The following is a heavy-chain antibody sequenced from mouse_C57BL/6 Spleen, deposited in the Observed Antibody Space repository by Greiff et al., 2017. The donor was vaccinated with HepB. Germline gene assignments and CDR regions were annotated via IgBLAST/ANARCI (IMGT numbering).Heavy chain of an antibody. CDR1: GYAFSSSW. Sequence: VQLQQSGPELVKPGASVKISCKASGYAFSSSWMNWVKQRPGKGLEWIGRIYPGDGDTNYNGKFKGKATLTADKSSSTAYMQLRSLTSEDSAVYFGARYAMNYWGQGTSVTVSS. CDR3: ARYAMNY. CDR2: IYPGDGDT. V-gene: IGHV1-82*01. J-gene: IGHJ4*01.